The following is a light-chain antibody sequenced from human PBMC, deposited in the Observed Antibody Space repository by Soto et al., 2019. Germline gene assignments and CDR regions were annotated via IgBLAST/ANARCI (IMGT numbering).Light chain of an antibody. J-gene: IGLJ1*01. CDR1: SSDVGGYNY. CDR3: SSYTSSSTWS. CDR2: DVS. Sequence: QSALTQPASVSGSPGQSITISCTGTSSDVGGYNYVSWYQQHPGKAPKLMIYDVSNRPSGVSNRFSGSKSGNTASLTISGLQAEDEADYYCSSYTSSSTWSFGTGNKATVL. V-gene: IGLV2-14*01.